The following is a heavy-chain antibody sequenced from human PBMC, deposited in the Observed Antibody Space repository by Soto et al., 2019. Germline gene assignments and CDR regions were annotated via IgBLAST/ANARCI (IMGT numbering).Heavy chain of an antibody. J-gene: IGHJ6*02. CDR2: IYYSGST. Sequence: SETLSLSCTVSGGSISSYYWSWIRQPPGKGLEWIGYIYYSGSTNYNPSLKSRVTISVDTSKNQFSLKLSSVTAADTAVYYCARVAYYDFFSGLGTEHYYGTHVPGQGTTVSLS. D-gene: IGHD3-3*01. V-gene: IGHV4-59*01. CDR3: ARVAYYDFFSGLGTEHYYGTHV. CDR1: GGSISSYY.